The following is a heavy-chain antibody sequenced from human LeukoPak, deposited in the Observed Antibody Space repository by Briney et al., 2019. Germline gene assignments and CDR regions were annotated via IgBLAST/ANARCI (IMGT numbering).Heavy chain of an antibody. V-gene: IGHV3-66*01. CDR1: GFTVSSNY. Sequence: GGSLRLSCAASGFTVSSNYMSWVRQAPGKGLEWFSVIYSGGSTYYADSVKGRFTISRDNSKNTLYLQMNSLRAEDTAVYYCARAPTYSGSAFDIWGQGTMVTVSS. J-gene: IGHJ3*02. CDR2: IYSGGST. CDR3: ARAPTYSGSAFDI. D-gene: IGHD1-26*01.